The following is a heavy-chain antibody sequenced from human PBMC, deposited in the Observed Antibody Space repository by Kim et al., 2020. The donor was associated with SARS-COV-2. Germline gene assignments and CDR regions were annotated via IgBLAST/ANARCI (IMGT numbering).Heavy chain of an antibody. J-gene: IGHJ4*02. CDR3: VRDRKYCRDY. Sequence: GGSLRLSCVASGFSFTTNWMSWVRQAPGKGLEWVAKIKEDGTEKYYAESVEGRFTISRDNAKNSLFLQMSSLSADDTAVYYCVRDRKYCRDYWGPGTLVTVSS. D-gene: IGHD2-8*02. CDR2: IKEDGTEK. CDR1: GFSFTTNW. V-gene: IGHV3-7*01.